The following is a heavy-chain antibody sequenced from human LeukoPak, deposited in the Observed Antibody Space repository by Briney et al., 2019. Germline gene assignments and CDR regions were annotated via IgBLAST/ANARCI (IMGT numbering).Heavy chain of an antibody. CDR2: INWNGGST. CDR1: GLTFDDYG. CDR3: ARFPSHYYYYYMDV. J-gene: IGHJ6*03. V-gene: IGHV3-20*04. Sequence: GGSLRLSCAPSGLTFDDYGMSWVRHAPGKGLEWVSGINWNGGSTGYADSVKGRFTISRDNAKDSLYLQMNSLRAEDTALYYCARFPSHYYYYYMDVWGKGPRSPSP.